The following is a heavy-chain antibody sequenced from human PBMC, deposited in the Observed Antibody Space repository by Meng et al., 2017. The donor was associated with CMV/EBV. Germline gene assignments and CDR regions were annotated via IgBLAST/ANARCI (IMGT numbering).Heavy chain of an antibody. CDR2: ISSSGSTI. CDR3: ARVDSGSYSFDL. J-gene: IGHJ2*01. CDR1: GFTFSDCY. V-gene: IGHV3-11*01. D-gene: IGHD1-26*01. Sequence: SCAASGFTFSDCYMSWIRQAPGKGLEWVSYISSSGSTIYYADSVKGRFTISRDNAKNSLYLQMNSLRAEDTAVYYCARVDSGSYSFDLWGRGTLVTVSS.